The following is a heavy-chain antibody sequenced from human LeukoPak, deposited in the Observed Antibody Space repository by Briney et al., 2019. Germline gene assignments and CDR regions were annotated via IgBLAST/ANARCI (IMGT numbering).Heavy chain of an antibody. Sequence: GGSLRLSCAASGFTFSSYWMHWVRQAPGKGLVWVSRINSDGSSTSYADSVKGRFTISRDNAKNTLYLQMSSLRAEDTAVYYCARDAPFVFPQAIYYYYYGMDVWGQGTTVTVSS. V-gene: IGHV3-74*01. CDR1: GFTFSSYW. D-gene: IGHD3-10*01. CDR2: INSDGSST. J-gene: IGHJ6*02. CDR3: ARDAPFVFPQAIYYYYYGMDV.